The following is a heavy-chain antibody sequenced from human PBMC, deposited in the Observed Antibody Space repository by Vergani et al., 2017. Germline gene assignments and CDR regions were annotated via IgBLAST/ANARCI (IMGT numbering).Heavy chain of an antibody. Sequence: EVQLLESGGDLVQPGGSLRLSCAASGFTFVSYAMSWVRQAPGKGLEWVSAISGSGSSTYYADSVKGRSAISRDNSKNTLYLQMSSLRAEDSAVYYCAKDRDFYSSSFTGWLDYWGQGTLVTVSS. V-gene: IGHV3-23*01. D-gene: IGHD6-6*01. CDR1: GFTFVSYA. CDR2: ISGSGSST. J-gene: IGHJ4*02. CDR3: AKDRDFYSSSFTGWLDY.